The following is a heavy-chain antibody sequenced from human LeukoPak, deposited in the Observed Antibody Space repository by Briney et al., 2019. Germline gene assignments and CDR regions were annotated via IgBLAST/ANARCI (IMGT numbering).Heavy chain of an antibody. D-gene: IGHD5-18*01. Sequence: SETLSLTCTVSGGSISSYYWSWIRQPPGKGLEWIGYNPSLKSRVTISVDTSKNQFSLKLSSVTAADTAVYYCARGRAGRGYSYVIYYYYYMDVWGKGTTVTVSS. CDR1: GGSISSYY. J-gene: IGHJ6*03. V-gene: IGHV4-59*01. CDR3: ARGRAGRGYSYVIYYYYYMDV.